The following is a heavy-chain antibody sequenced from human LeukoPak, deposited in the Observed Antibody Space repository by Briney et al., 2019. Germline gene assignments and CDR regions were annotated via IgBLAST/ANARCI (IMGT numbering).Heavy chain of an antibody. CDR3: ARDHPSTVTTFDY. CDR1: GFTFSSYW. Sequence: GGSLRLSCAASGFTFSSYWMTWVRQAPGKGLEWVANIKQDGSEKYYVDSVKGRFTISRDNAKNSLYLQMNSLRAEDTAVYYCARDHPSTVTTFDYWGQGTLVTVSS. D-gene: IGHD4-17*01. V-gene: IGHV3-7*01. J-gene: IGHJ4*02. CDR2: IKQDGSEK.